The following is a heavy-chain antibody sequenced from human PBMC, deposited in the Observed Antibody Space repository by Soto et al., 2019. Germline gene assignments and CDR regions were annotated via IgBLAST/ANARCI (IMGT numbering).Heavy chain of an antibody. CDR2: ISGSGFKK. Sequence: GGSLRLSCAASGFTFSSYEMNWVRQAPGKGLEWISSISGSGFKKYYADSVKGRFTISRDNSKSTVYLELNNLSAEDTAVYHCAKNQGVELVPLATVDWFDPWGQGSVVTVSS. J-gene: IGHJ5*02. CDR3: AKNQGVELVPLATVDWFDP. D-gene: IGHD1-26*01. V-gene: IGHV3-23*01. CDR1: GFTFSSYE.